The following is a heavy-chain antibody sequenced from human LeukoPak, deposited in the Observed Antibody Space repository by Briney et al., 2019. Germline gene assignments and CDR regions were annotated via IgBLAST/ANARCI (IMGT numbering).Heavy chain of an antibody. CDR2: ITGSGGST. V-gene: IGHV3-23*01. Sequence: GGSLRLSCVTSGFTFNGSTIHWVRQAPGKGLQWVSSITGSGGSTYYADPVKGRFTISRDISRNTVYLQMNSLRAEDTAVYYCVRGGAARPDYWGQGTMVTVSS. CDR3: VRGGAARPDY. D-gene: IGHD6-6*01. CDR1: GFTFNGST. J-gene: IGHJ4*02.